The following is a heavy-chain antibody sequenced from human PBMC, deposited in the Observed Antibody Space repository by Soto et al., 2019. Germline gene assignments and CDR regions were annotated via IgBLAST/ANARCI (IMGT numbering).Heavy chain of an antibody. CDR3: AREGGAARLTYYYYGMDV. CDR2: INPNSGGT. Sequence: GDSVKVCFKASGYPFTGYYMHLVRQAPGQGLEWMGWINPNSGGTNYAQKFQGWVTMTRDASISTAYMDLSRLRSDDTAVYYCAREGGAARLTYYYYGMDVWGHGTTVTVSS. D-gene: IGHD6-6*01. CDR1: GYPFTGYY. V-gene: IGHV1-2*04. J-gene: IGHJ6*01.